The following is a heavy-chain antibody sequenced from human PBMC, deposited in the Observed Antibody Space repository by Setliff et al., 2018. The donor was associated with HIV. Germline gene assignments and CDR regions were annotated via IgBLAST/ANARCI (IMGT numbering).Heavy chain of an antibody. J-gene: IGHJ4*02. CDR2: IHYGGFF. CDR1: GGSFRSSRYY. V-gene: IGHV4-39*01. Sequence: PSETLSLTCTASGGSFRSSRYYWGWIRQPPGKGLEWIGNIHYGGFFWYSPSLKSRVTISVDTSKNQFSLKLSSVTAADTAVYYCARPALGIGGGSRFDNWGQGAQVTVSS. D-gene: IGHD3-10*01. CDR3: ARPALGIGGGSRFDN.